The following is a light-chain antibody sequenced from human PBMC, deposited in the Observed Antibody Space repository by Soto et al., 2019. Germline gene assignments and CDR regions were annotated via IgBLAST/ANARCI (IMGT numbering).Light chain of an antibody. V-gene: IGKV3-20*01. Sequence: IVLTQSPGTLSLSPGERATLSCRASQSVTTQLAWYQQKPGQAPRLLIYGASSRATGIPDRFSGSGSGTDFTLTISRLEPEDFAVYYCQQYSNLWTFGQGTKVDIK. CDR2: GAS. J-gene: IGKJ1*01. CDR1: QSVTTQ. CDR3: QQYSNLWT.